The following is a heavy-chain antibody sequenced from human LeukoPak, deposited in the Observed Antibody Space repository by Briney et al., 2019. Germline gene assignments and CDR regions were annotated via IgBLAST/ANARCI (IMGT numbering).Heavy chain of an antibody. CDR2: INPDAITK. J-gene: IGHJ4*02. CDR1: GFSFSNTW. V-gene: IGHV3-7*01. Sequence: GGSLRLSCAASGFSFSNTWMAWVRQAPGKGLEWVGNINPDAITKHYVDSVKGLFTISRDNAKNSLYLQMNTLTADDTGVYYCPRDQSGSLDHWGQGTLVTVSS. CDR3: PRDQSGSLDH. D-gene: IGHD1-26*01.